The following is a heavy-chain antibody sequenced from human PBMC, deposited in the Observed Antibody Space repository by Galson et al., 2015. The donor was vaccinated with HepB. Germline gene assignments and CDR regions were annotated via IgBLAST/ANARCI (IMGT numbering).Heavy chain of an antibody. Sequence: SLRLSCAASGFTFSSYSMNWVRQAPGEGLEWVSYISTSSSIIYYADSVKGRFTISRDNAKKSLYLQMNSLRAEDTAVYLCARDGGDSNFDYWGQGTLVTVSS. CDR2: ISTSSSII. D-gene: IGHD3-16*01. J-gene: IGHJ4*02. CDR1: GFTFSSYS. V-gene: IGHV3-48*01. CDR3: ARDGGDSNFDY.